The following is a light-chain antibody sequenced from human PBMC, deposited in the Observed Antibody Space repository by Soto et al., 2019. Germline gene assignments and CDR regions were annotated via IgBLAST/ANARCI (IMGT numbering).Light chain of an antibody. V-gene: IGLV2-23*01. J-gene: IGLJ2*01. CDR3: CSYGGSSTSVV. CDR2: EGS. CDR1: SSDVGSYKF. Sequence: QSALTQPASVSGSPGQSITISCTGTSSDVGSYKFVSWYQQHPGKAPKLIIYEGSKRPSGVSNRFSGSKSGNTASLTISGLQAEDEAEYYCCSYGGSSTSVVFGGGTKLTVL.